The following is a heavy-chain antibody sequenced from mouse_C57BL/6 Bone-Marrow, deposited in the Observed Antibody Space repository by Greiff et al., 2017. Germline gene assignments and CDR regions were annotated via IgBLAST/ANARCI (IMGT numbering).Heavy chain of an antibody. Sequence: VQLQQSGPELVKPGASVKMSCKASGYTFTDYNMHWVKQSHGKSLEWIGYINPNNGGTSYNQKFKGKATLTVNKSSSTAYMELRSLTSEDSAVYYCAREDIGLRPYFDYWGQGTTLTVSS. CDR3: AREDIGLRPYFDY. J-gene: IGHJ2*01. V-gene: IGHV1-22*01. CDR1: GYTFTDYN. D-gene: IGHD2-4*01. CDR2: INPNNGGT.